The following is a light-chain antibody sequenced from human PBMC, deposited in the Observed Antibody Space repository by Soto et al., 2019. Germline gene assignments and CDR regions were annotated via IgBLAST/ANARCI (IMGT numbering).Light chain of an antibody. CDR1: QSVSGN. J-gene: IGKJ5*01. CDR3: QQYNNWPPIT. Sequence: EIVMTQSPATLSVSPGERATLSCRASQSVSGNLAWYQQKPCQAPRLLIYGASTRATVIPARFSGSGSGTEFTLTISSLQSEDFVVYYCQQYNNWPPITFGQGTRLEIK. V-gene: IGKV3-15*01. CDR2: GAS.